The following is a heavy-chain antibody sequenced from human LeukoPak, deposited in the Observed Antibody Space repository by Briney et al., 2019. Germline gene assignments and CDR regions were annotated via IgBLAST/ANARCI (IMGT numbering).Heavy chain of an antibody. Sequence: ASAKVSCKASGYTFTSYYMHWVRQAPGQGLEWMGIINPSGGSTSYAQKFQGRVTMTRDTSTSTVYMELSSLRSEDTAVYYCATEATGLLPFDYWGQGTLVTVSS. CDR3: ATEATGLLPFDY. CDR1: GYTFTSYY. J-gene: IGHJ4*02. CDR2: INPSGGST. V-gene: IGHV1-46*01. D-gene: IGHD2-15*01.